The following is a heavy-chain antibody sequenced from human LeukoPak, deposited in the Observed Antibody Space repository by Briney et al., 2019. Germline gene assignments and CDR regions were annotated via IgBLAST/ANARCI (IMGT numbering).Heavy chain of an antibody. D-gene: IGHD6-13*01. CDR2: IYTSGST. CDR1: AGSISSYY. V-gene: IGHV4-4*07. J-gene: IGHJ5*02. Sequence: PSETLSLTCTVSAGSISSYYWSWIRQPAGKGLEWIGRIYTSGSTNYNPSLKSRVTMSVDTSKNQFSLKLSSVTAADTAVYYCARVGSSRSAAGTTNWFDPWGQGTLVTVSS. CDR3: ARVGSSRSAAGTTNWFDP.